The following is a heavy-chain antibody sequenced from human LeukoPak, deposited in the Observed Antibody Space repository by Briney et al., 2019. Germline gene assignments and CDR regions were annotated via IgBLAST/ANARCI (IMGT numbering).Heavy chain of an antibody. CDR3: ARAQWRLNYYYYYMDV. Sequence: GGSLRLSCAASGFTVSSNYMSWVRQAPGKGLEWVSVIYSGGRTYYADSVKGRFIISRDNSKNTLYLQMYSLRAEDTAVYYCARAQWRLNYYYYYMDVWGKGTTVTISS. V-gene: IGHV3-66*01. CDR2: IYSGGRT. D-gene: IGHD6-19*01. CDR1: GFTVSSNY. J-gene: IGHJ6*03.